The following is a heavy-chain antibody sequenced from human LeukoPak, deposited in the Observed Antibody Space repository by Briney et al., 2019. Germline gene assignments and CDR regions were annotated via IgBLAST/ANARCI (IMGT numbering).Heavy chain of an antibody. CDR2: IYHSGST. CDR3: ARDRRCSSTSCYYFDY. D-gene: IGHD2-2*01. CDR1: GGSISSSNW. Sequence: SETLSLTCAVCGGSISSSNWWSWVRQPPGKGLEWIGEIYHSGSTNYNPSLKSRVTISVDKSKNQFSLKLSSVTAADTAVYYCARDRRCSSTSCYYFDYWGQGTLVTVSS. V-gene: IGHV4-4*02. J-gene: IGHJ4*02.